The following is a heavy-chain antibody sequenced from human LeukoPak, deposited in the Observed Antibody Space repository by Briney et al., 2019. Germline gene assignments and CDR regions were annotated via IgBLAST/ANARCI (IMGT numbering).Heavy chain of an antibody. Sequence: SETLSLTCTVAGGSISSSSYYWGWLRQPPGKGLEWYGRIYYSGSTYYNPSLKSRVTISIDTSKNQFSLKLSSVTAADTAVYYCAREVKHYDFWRELDYWGQGTLVTVSS. V-gene: IGHV4-39*02. CDR3: AREVKHYDFWRELDY. CDR1: GGSISSSSYY. J-gene: IGHJ4*02. D-gene: IGHD3-3*01. CDR2: IYYSGST.